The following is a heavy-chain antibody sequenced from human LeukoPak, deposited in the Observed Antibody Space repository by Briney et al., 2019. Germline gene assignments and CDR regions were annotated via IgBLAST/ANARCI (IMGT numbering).Heavy chain of an antibody. D-gene: IGHD5-18*01. CDR2: ISGSGGST. CDR1: GFTFSSYA. V-gene: IGHV3-23*01. J-gene: IGHJ3*02. CDR3: ARDTAMVNGAFDI. Sequence: GGSLRLSCAASGFTFSSYAMSWVRQAPGKGLEWVSAISGSGGSTYYADSVKGRFTISRDNSKNTLYLQMNSLRAEDTAVYYCARDTAMVNGAFDIWGQGTMVTVSS.